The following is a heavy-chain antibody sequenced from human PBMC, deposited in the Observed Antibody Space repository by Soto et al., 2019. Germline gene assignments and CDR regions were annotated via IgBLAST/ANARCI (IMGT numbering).Heavy chain of an antibody. V-gene: IGHV1-69*01. D-gene: IGHD2-15*01. Sequence: QVQLVQSGAEVKKPGSSVKVSCKASGGTFSNYAISWMRQAPGQGLEWMGGIVPLFGTVKYAQKFQGRLTITADESTTTAYMELSSLRFVDTAVYYCARGVVVVAASQLGWFGSWGQGTLITVSS. CDR2: IVPLFGTV. CDR1: GGTFSNYA. CDR3: ARGVVVVAASQLGWFGS. J-gene: IGHJ5*01.